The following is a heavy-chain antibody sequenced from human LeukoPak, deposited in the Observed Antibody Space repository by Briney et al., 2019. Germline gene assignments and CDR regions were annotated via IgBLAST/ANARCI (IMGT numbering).Heavy chain of an antibody. CDR1: GYTFTSYG. CDR2: ISAYNGNT. V-gene: IGHV1-18*01. D-gene: IGHD3-10*01. J-gene: IGHJ4*02. CDR3: ARAKSYYGSGSYLSPGY. Sequence: GASVKVSCKASGYTFTSYGISWVRQAPGQGLEWMGWISAYNGNTNYAQKLQGRVTMTTDTSTSTAYMELRSLRSDDTAVYYCARAKSYYGSGSYLSPGYWGQGTLVTVSS.